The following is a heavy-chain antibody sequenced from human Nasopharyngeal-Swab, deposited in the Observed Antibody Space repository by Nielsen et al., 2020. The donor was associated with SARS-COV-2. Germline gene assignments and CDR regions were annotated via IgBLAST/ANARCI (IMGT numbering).Heavy chain of an antibody. V-gene: IGHV4-34*01. CDR3: ARNYPRHPLDY. Sequence: SETLSLTCAVYGGSFSGYYWSWIRQPPGKGLEWIGEINHSGSTNYNPSLKSRVTISVDTSKNQFSLKLRSVTAADTAVYYCARNYPRHPLDYWGRGTLVTVSS. D-gene: IGHD5-24*01. CDR2: INHSGST. CDR1: GGSFSGYY. J-gene: IGHJ4*02.